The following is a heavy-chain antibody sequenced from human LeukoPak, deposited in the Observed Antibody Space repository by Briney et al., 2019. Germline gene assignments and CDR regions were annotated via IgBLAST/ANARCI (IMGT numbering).Heavy chain of an antibody. CDR3: AKVELHPDYGGKGY. V-gene: IGHV3-23*01. Sequence: GGSLRLSCAASGFTFSSYAMSWVRQAPGKGLEWVSAISGCGGSTYYADSVKGRFTISRDNSKNTLYLQMNSLRAEDTAVYYCAKVELHPDYGGKGYWGQGTLVTVSS. CDR1: GFTFSSYA. J-gene: IGHJ4*02. CDR2: ISGCGGST. D-gene: IGHD4-23*01.